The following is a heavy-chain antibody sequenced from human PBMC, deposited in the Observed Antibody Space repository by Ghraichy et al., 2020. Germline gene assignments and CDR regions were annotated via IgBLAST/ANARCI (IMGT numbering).Heavy chain of an antibody. CDR1: GGSISSYY. D-gene: IGHD5-12*01. CDR2: IYYSGST. J-gene: IGHJ6*02. Sequence: ETLSLTCTVSGGSISSYYWSWIRQPPGKGLEWIGYIYYSGSTNYNPSLKSRVTISVDPSKNQFSLKLSSVTAADTAVYYCARGRGYSGYDGLYYYYGMDVWGQGTTVTVSS. CDR3: ARGRGYSGYDGLYYYYGMDV. V-gene: IGHV4-59*01.